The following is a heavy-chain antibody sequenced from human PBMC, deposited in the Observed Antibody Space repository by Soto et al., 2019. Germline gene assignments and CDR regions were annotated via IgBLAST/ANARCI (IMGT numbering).Heavy chain of an antibody. D-gene: IGHD6-13*01. CDR2: INPGNGDT. CDR3: ARGQPPVYYNGMDV. J-gene: IGHJ6*02. V-gene: IGHV1-3*01. CDR1: GYTFTSYA. Sequence: ASVKVSCKASGYTFTSYAMHWVRQAPGQRLEWMGWINPGNGDTKYSQKFQGGVTMTRDTSISTAYMELSRLRSDDTAVYYCARGQPPVYYNGMDVWGQGTKVTVS.